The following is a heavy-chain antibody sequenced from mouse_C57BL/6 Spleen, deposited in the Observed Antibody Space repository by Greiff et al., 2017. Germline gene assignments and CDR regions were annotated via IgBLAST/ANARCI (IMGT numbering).Heavy chain of an antibody. D-gene: IGHD3-3*01. CDR2: IYPGSGNT. J-gene: IGHJ2*01. CDR1: GYTFTDYY. Sequence: VQLQESGAELVRPGASVKLSCQASGYTFTDYYINWVKQRPGQGLEWIARIYPGSGNTYYTEKFKGKATLTAEKSSSTAYRQLSSLTSEDSAVYFCAREGREYYLDYWGQGTTLTVSS. V-gene: IGHV1-76*01. CDR3: AREGREYYLDY.